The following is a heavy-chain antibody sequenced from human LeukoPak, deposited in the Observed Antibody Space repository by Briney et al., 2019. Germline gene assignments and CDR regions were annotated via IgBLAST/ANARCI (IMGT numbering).Heavy chain of an antibody. D-gene: IGHD3-10*01. V-gene: IGHV3-30-3*01. CDR3: ARDYSMVRGAIPDAFDI. Sequence: GGSLRLSCAASGFTFSSYAMHWVRQAPGKGLEWVAVISYDGSNKYYADSVKGRFTISRDNSKNTLYLQMNSLRAEDTAVYYCARDYSMVRGAIPDAFDIWGQGTMVTVSS. CDR1: GFTFSSYA. J-gene: IGHJ3*02. CDR2: ISYDGSNK.